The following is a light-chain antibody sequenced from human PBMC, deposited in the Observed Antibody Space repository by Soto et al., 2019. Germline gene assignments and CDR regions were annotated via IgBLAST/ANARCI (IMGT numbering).Light chain of an antibody. V-gene: IGKV3-20*01. Sequence: EIVLTQSPGTLSLSPGERATLSCRASQSVSSNYLAWYQQKPGQAPRLLIYGASSRATGIPDRFSGSGSGTDFTLTISRLEPEDLAVYYCQQYGSSVFTFGPGTKVDIK. CDR2: GAS. CDR1: QSVSSNY. J-gene: IGKJ3*01. CDR3: QQYGSSVFT.